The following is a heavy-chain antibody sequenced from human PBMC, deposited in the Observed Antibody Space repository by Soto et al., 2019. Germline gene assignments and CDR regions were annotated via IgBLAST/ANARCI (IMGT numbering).Heavy chain of an antibody. D-gene: IGHD2-8*02. V-gene: IGHV1-69*13. CDR2: IIPIFGTA. J-gene: IGHJ6*02. CDR3: ASAEVVYGIPRGVDV. Sequence: SVKVSCKSSGGTFSSYAISWVRQAPGQGLEWMGGIIPIFGTANYAQRFQGRVTIAADESTSTAYMELSSLRSEDTAVYYCASAEVVYGIPRGVDVWGHGNTVTVSS. CDR1: GGTFSSYA.